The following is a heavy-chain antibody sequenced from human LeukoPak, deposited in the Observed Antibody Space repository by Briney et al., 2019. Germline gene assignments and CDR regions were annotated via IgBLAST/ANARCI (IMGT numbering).Heavy chain of an antibody. CDR3: AREGSSVSNWFDP. J-gene: IGHJ5*02. V-gene: IGHV4-61*08. CDR2: IYYSGST. D-gene: IGHD6-25*01. CDR1: GGSISSGGYY. Sequence: PSETLSLTCTVSGGSISSGGYYWSWVRQPPGKGLEWIGYIYYSGSTNYNPSLKSRVTISVDTSKNQFSLKLSSVTAADTAVYYCAREGSSVSNWFDPWGQGTLVTVSS.